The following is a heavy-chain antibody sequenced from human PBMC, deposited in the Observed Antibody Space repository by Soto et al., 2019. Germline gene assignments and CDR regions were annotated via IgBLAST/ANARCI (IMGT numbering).Heavy chain of an antibody. Sequence: ASVKVSCKASGYTFTDYFMHWVRQAPGQGLEWMGWINPNSGVTNYAQKFQGRVTMTRDASISTAYMELTRLRSDDTAIYYCARGATYADYVGYWGQGTLVTVSS. D-gene: IGHD4-17*01. V-gene: IGHV1-2*02. CDR2: INPNSGVT. CDR1: GYTFTDYF. J-gene: IGHJ4*02. CDR3: ARGATYADYVGY.